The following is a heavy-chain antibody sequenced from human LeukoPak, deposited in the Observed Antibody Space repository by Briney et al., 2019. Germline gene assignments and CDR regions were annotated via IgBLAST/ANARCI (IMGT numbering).Heavy chain of an antibody. CDR1: GGSISSNY. J-gene: IGHJ6*03. CDR3: ARVPSNYYMDV. V-gene: IGHV4-59*12. Sequence: SETLSLTCTVSGGSISSNYWSWIRQPPGKGLDWIGYIYYSGSTNYDPSLKSRVTISVDTSKNQFSLKLSSVTAADTAVYYCARVPSNYYMDVWGKGTTVTVSS. CDR2: IYYSGST.